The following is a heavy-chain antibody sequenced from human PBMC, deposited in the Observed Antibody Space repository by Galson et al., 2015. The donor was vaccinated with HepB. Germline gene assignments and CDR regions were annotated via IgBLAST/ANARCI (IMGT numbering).Heavy chain of an antibody. V-gene: IGHV1-69*06. Sequence: SVKVSCKASGGTFDSFSLIWIRQAPGQGLEWMGGIIPIFDSPHYAQKFLGRVTITADNSKSLGYLELSGLTSEDTAVYYCARGGRWGPLPYWGQGTLVIVSS. D-gene: IGHD3-16*01. CDR1: GGTFDSFS. CDR2: IIPIFDSP. CDR3: ARGGRWGPLPY. J-gene: IGHJ4*02.